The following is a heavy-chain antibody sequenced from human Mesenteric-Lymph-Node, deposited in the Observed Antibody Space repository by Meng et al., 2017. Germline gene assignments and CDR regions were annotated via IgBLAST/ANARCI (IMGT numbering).Heavy chain of an antibody. CDR3: ARERGAVTTVVMLRFDS. V-gene: IGHV1-18*01. Sequence: ASVKVSCKASGYTFSDYNINWVRQAPGQGLEWMGWNSTYNGNTNYGQKFQGRVTMTTDTSTNTAYMDLRSLTSYDTAVYYCARERGAVTTVVMLRFDSWGQGTLVTVSS. D-gene: IGHD4-23*01. J-gene: IGHJ4*02. CDR1: GYTFSDYN. CDR2: NSTYNGNT.